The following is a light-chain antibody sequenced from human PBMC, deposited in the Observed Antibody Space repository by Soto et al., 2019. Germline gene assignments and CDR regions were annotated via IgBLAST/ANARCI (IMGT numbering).Light chain of an antibody. CDR1: QSVSSRF. J-gene: IGKJ2*01. Sequence: EIVLPQSSGTVSLSPGARAPLSGRASQSVSSRFLAWYQQKPGQAPRLLMYGPSSRATGIPDMFSGPGSGTDFTLTISRLEPEDFAVYYCQQYGSSTYTFGPGTKVDIK. V-gene: IGKV3-20*01. CDR2: GPS. CDR3: QQYGSSTYT.